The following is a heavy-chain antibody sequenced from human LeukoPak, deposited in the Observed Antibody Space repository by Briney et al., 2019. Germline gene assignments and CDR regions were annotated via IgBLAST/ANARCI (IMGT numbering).Heavy chain of an antibody. CDR2: ISSSGST. D-gene: IGHD3-16*01. CDR3: ARTRRDAYLTPFKY. V-gene: IGHV4-59*01. Sequence: SETLSLTCAVSGASISRYYWNWIRQPPGKGLEWIGYISSSGSTNYSFSLKSRVTISVDTSKNQLSLKLSSVTAADTAMYYCARTRRDAYLTPFKYWGQGTLVSVSS. CDR1: GASISRYY. J-gene: IGHJ4*02.